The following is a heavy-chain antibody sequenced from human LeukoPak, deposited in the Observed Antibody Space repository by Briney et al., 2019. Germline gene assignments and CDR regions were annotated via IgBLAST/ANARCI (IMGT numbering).Heavy chain of an antibody. J-gene: IGHJ4*02. CDR1: GGSFSGYY. CDR2: INHSGST. CDR3: ARGQADGARWLSKKKKNPVFDY. D-gene: IGHD3-22*01. Sequence: SETLSLTCAVYGGSFSGYYWSWIGQPPGKGLEWIGEINHSGSTNYNPSLKSRVTISVDTSKNQFSLKLSSVTAADTAVYYCARGQADGARWLSKKKKNPVFDYRGQGTLVTVSS. V-gene: IGHV4-34*01.